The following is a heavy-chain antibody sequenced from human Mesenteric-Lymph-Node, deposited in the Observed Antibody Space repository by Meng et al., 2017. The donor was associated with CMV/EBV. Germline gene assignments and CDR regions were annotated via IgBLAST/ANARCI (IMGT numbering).Heavy chain of an antibody. D-gene: IGHD7-27*01. V-gene: IGHV4-59*01. Sequence: GSLRLSCAVSGGSIGDYYWTWIRQPPRKGLEWIGYIYFSEFTNYSPSLKSRVTISVDTSRVQFSLKLRSVTAADTAVYYCARDRPTGGHYYGMDVWGPGTTVTVSS. CDR3: ARDRPTGGHYYGMDV. CDR2: IYFSEFT. CDR1: GGSIGDYY. J-gene: IGHJ6*02.